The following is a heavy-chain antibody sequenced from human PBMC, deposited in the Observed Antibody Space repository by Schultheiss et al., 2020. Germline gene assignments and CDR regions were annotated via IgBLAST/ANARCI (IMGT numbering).Heavy chain of an antibody. CDR1: GGSISSYY. J-gene: IGHJ6*03. CDR2: IYYSGST. Sequence: SETMSLTCTVSGGSISSYYWSWIRQPPGKGLEWIGYIYYSGSTNYSPSLKSRILISVDTSKNQFSLKLSSVTAADTAVYYCARVRDFWSGYNYYYYMDVWGKGTTVTVAS. D-gene: IGHD3-3*01. CDR3: ARVRDFWSGYNYYYYMDV. V-gene: IGHV4-59*12.